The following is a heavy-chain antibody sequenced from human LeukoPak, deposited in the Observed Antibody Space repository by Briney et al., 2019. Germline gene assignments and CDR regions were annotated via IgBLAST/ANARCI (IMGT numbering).Heavy chain of an antibody. V-gene: IGHV3-30*02. CDR3: AKDLVSKGYSYGYYLDY. CDR1: GFTFSSYG. Sequence: PGGSLRLSCAASGFTFSSYGMHWVRQAPGKGLEWVAFIRYDGSNKYYADSVKGRFTISRDNSKNTLYLQMNSLRAEDTAVYYCAKDLVSKGYSYGYYLDYWGQGTLVTVSS. CDR2: IRYDGSNK. J-gene: IGHJ4*02. D-gene: IGHD5-18*01.